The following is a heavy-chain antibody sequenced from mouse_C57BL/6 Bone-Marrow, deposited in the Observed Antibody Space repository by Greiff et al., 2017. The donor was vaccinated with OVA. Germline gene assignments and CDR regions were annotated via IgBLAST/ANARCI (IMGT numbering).Heavy chain of an antibody. CDR2: INPSTGGT. V-gene: IGHV1-42*01. CDR3: ANSNYGAY. CDR1: GYSFTGYY. Sequence: EVQLQQSGPELVKPGASVKISCKASGYSFTGYYMNWVKQSPEKSLEWIGEINPSTGGTTYNQKFKAKATLTVDKSSSTAYMQLKSLTSEDSAVYYGANSNYGAYWGQGTLVTVSA. D-gene: IGHD2-5*01. J-gene: IGHJ3*01.